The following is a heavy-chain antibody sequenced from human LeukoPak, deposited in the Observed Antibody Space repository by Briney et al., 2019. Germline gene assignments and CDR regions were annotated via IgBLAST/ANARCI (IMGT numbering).Heavy chain of an antibody. J-gene: IGHJ4*02. CDR2: IYYSGST. D-gene: IGHD3-16*01. CDR3: ASSSPGGGMIFDY. V-gene: IGHV4-31*03. Sequence: SETLSLTCTVSGGSISSGGYYWSWIRQHPGKGLEWIGYIYYSGSTYYNPSLKSRVTISVDTSKNQFSLKLSSVTAADTAVYYCASSSPGGGMIFDYWGQGTLVTVSS. CDR1: GGSISSGGYY.